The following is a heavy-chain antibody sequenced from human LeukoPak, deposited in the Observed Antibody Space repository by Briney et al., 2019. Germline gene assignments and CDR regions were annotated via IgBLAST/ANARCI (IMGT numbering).Heavy chain of an antibody. CDR3: ARGGGFRFLEWLLSY. J-gene: IGHJ4*02. Sequence: ASVKVSCKASGGTFSSYAISWVRQAPGQGLESMGGTIPIFGTANYAQKFQGRVTITADESTSTAYMELSSPRSEDTAVYYCARGGGFRFLEWLLSYWGQGTLVTVSS. CDR2: TIPIFGTA. CDR1: GGTFSSYA. V-gene: IGHV1-69*13. D-gene: IGHD3-3*01.